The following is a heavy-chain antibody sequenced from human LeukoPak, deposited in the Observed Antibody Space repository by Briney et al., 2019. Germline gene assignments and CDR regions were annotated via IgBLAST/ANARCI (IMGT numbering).Heavy chain of an antibody. V-gene: IGHV4-61*09. D-gene: IGHD6-13*01. J-gene: IGHJ5*02. CDR1: GGSLSSGSYD. CDR2: LYTSGRM. Sequence: SQTLSLTCTVSGGSLSSGSYDRYWIRQPAGKGLEWIGHLYTSGRMSYNPSLKSRVTISVDTSKNQFSLKLSSVTAADTAVYYCARVNSSSRKYFDPWGQGTLVTVAS. CDR3: ARVNSSSRKYFDP.